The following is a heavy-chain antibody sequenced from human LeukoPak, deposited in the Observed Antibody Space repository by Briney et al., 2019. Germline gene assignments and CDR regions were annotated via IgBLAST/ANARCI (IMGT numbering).Heavy chain of an antibody. CDR3: ARDSIKAVRFLGY. CDR1: GYTFTSYG. CDR2: INPNSGGT. D-gene: IGHD3-3*01. J-gene: IGHJ4*02. V-gene: IGHV1-2*02. Sequence: ASVKVSCKASGYTFTSYGISWVRQAPGQGLEWMGWINPNSGGTNFAQKFQGRVTMTRDTSISTAYMEVSRLRSDDTAVYYCARDSIKAVRFLGYWGQGTLVTVSS.